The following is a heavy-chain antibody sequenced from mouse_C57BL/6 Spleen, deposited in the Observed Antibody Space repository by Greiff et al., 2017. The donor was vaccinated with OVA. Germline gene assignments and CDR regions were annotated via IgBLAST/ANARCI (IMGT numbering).Heavy chain of an antibody. D-gene: IGHD1-1*01. CDR2: IDPENGDT. CDR3: TTGYYGSRDY. J-gene: IGHJ2*01. Sequence: EVQLQQSGAELVRPGASVKLSCTASGFNIKDAYMHWVKQRPEQGLEWIGWIDPENGDTEYASKFQGKATITADTSSNTAYLQLSSLTSEDTAVYYCTTGYYGSRDYWGQGTTLTVSS. V-gene: IGHV14-4*01. CDR1: GFNIKDAY.